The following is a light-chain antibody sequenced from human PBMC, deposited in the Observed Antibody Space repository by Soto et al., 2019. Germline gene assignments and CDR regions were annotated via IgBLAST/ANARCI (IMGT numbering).Light chain of an antibody. CDR2: DAS. CDR1: QSVSSY. CDR3: QQRSNWPPIT. V-gene: IGKV3-11*01. Sequence: VLTQSPATLSLSPGERATLSCRASQSVSSYLAWYQQKPGQAPRLLIYDASNRATGIPARFSGSGSGTDFTLTISSLEPEDFAVYYCQQRSNWPPITFGQGTRLEIK. J-gene: IGKJ5*01.